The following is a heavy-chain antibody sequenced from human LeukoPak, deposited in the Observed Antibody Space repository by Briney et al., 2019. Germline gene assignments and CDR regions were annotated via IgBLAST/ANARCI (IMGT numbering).Heavy chain of an antibody. CDR1: GFTFSSYA. V-gene: IGHV3-23*01. CDR2: ISGSGGST. CDR3: AKSSSWFHWFDP. D-gene: IGHD6-13*01. J-gene: IGHJ5*02. Sequence: PGGSLRLSCAASGFTFSSYAMHWVRQAPGKGLEWVSAISGSGGSTYYADSVKGRFTISRDNSKNTLYLQMDSLRAEDTAVYYCAKSSSWFHWFDPWGQGTLVTVSS.